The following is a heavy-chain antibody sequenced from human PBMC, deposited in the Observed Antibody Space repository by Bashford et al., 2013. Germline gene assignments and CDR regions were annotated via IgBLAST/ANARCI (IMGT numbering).Heavy chain of an antibody. CDR2: LYYTGST. J-gene: IGHJ4*02. V-gene: IGHV4-59*12. Sequence: PRRTEWIGYLYYTGSTNYNPSLKSRVTISGGTSRSQFSLWLASVTAADTAVYYCASSTVTGLDYWGQGTLVTVSS. CDR3: ASSTVTGLDY. D-gene: IGHD4-17*01.